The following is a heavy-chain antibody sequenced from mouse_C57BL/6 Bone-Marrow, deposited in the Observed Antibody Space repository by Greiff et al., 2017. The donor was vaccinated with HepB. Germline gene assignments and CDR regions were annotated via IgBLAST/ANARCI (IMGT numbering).Heavy chain of an antibody. D-gene: IGHD1-1*01. V-gene: IGHV1-20*01. Sequence: EVQLQESGPELVKPGDSVKISCKASGYSFTGYFMNWVMQSHGKSLEWIGRINPYNGDTFYNQKFKGKATLTVDKSSSTAHMELRSLTSEDSAVYYCARSTDYGSREDYFDYWGQGTTLTVSS. CDR1: GYSFTGYF. CDR3: ARSTDYGSREDYFDY. J-gene: IGHJ2*01. CDR2: INPYNGDT.